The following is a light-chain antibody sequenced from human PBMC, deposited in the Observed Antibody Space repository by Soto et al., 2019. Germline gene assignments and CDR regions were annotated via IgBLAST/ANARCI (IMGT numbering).Light chain of an antibody. J-gene: IGKJ1*01. V-gene: IGKV1-5*03. CDR2: KAS. Sequence: DIQMTQSPSTLSASVGDRVTITCRASQSISSWLAWYQQKPGKAPKLLIYKASSLESGVPSRFSGSGSGTEFTITIRSLQPDDFEIYYCQQYNSYSWTFGQGTKVDIK. CDR3: QQYNSYSWT. CDR1: QSISSW.